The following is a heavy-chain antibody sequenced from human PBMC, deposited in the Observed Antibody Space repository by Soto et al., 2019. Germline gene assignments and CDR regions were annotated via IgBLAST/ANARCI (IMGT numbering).Heavy chain of an antibody. J-gene: IGHJ2*01. CDR1: GFSFSSYA. D-gene: IGHD1-26*01. Sequence: GGSLRLSCAASGFSFSSYAMPWVRQAPGKGLEWVSTITGSGRSKYYADSVKGRFTLSRDNSNNTLYLQMNSLRAEDTAVYYCAKDGTKQVATMASYAHAWGRAPLATSPQ. V-gene: IGHV3-23*01. CDR2: ITGSGRSK. CDR3: AKDGTKQVATMASYAHA.